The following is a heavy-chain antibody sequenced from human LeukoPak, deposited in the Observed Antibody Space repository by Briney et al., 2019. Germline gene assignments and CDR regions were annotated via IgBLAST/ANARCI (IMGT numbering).Heavy chain of an antibody. CDR2: INTDGSTT. J-gene: IGHJ5*02. CDR3: VRATISGVVSSYWFDP. V-gene: IGHV3-74*01. Sequence: GGSLRLSCAASGFTFSNYWMHWVRQAPGKGLVWVSRINTDGSTTSYGDSVKGRFTISRDNAKNTLYLQMNSLRTEDTAVYYCVRATISGVVSSYWFDPWGQGTLVTVSS. D-gene: IGHD3-3*01. CDR1: GFTFSNYW.